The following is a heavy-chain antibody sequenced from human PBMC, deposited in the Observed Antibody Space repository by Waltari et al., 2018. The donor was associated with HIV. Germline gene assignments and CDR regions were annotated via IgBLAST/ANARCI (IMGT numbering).Heavy chain of an antibody. Sequence: QVQLQESGPGLVKPSETLSLTCAVSGYSISIGYYWGWIRQPPGKGLEWIGSSYHSGRPYHNPSPKSRVTISVETSKNQFSLKLSSVTAADTAVYYCARFDYGDYVLSWFDPWGQGTLVTVSS. D-gene: IGHD4-17*01. V-gene: IGHV4-38-2*01. CDR2: SYHSGRP. J-gene: IGHJ5*02. CDR1: GYSISIGYY. CDR3: ARFDYGDYVLSWFDP.